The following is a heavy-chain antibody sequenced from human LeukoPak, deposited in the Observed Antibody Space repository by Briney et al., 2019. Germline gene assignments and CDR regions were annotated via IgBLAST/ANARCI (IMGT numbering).Heavy chain of an antibody. Sequence: GGSLRLSCAASGFTFSSYSMNWVRQAPGKGLEWVSYISSSSSTIYYADSVKGRFTISRDNAKNSLYLQMNSLRAEDTAVYCCARDSLTIFGVVTRWGQGTLVTVSS. CDR1: GFTFSSYS. CDR2: ISSSSSTI. V-gene: IGHV3-48*01. CDR3: ARDSLTIFGVVTR. D-gene: IGHD3-3*01. J-gene: IGHJ4*02.